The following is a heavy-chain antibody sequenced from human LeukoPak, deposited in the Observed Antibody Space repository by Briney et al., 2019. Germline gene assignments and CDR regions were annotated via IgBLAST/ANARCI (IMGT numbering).Heavy chain of an antibody. Sequence: PGGSLRLSCAASGFTFSTYAMSWVRQAPGKGLEWVSSIRGSGGDTYYADSVKGRFTISRDNSKNTLYLQMNSLRAEDTAVYYCAKDPPRRDPAVVKSAVAVNFDYWGQGTLVTVSS. CDR2: IRGSGGDT. J-gene: IGHJ4*02. V-gene: IGHV3-23*01. CDR1: GFTFSTYA. D-gene: IGHD6-19*01. CDR3: AKDPPRRDPAVVKSAVAVNFDY.